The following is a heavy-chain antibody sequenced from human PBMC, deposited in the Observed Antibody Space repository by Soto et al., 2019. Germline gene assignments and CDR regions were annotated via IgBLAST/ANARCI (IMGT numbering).Heavy chain of an antibody. V-gene: IGHV1-69*01. CDR2: IIPTFGPA. CDR1: GVTFSNSA. D-gene: IGHD3-9*01. CDR3: ARRIDFSTFDY. J-gene: IGHJ4*02. Sequence: QVQLVQSGAEVKKPGSSVKVSCKASGVTFSNSAINWVRQAPGQGLEWMGGIIPTFGPATYAQKFQGRVTITADESTSTVYMAVNSVRSEDTAVYSCARRIDFSTFDYWGQGHLVTVSS.